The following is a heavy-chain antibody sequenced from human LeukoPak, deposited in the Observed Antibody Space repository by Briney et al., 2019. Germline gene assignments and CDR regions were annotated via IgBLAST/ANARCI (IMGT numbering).Heavy chain of an antibody. CDR3: ARRTGYYDGFDF. D-gene: IGHD3/OR15-3a*01. CDR1: GGSISSYY. J-gene: IGHJ4*02. Sequence: SETLSLTCTASGGSISSYYWSWIRQPPGKGLEWIGYIYYSGSTNYNPSLKSRVTISVDTSKNQFSLKLSSVTAADTAVYYCARRTGYYDGFDFWGQGTLVTVSS. V-gene: IGHV4-59*01. CDR2: IYYSGST.